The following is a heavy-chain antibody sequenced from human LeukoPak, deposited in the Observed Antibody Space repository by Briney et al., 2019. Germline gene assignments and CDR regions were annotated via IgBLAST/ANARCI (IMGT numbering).Heavy chain of an antibody. CDR2: ISSSGSTI. J-gene: IGHJ4*02. V-gene: IGHV3-48*03. CDR1: GFTFSSFE. CDR3: AREPPGATSDYFDY. Sequence: GGSLRLSCAASGFTFSSFEMNWVRQAPGKGLERVSYISSSGSTIYYEDSVKGRFTISRDNAKNSLYLQMNSLRAEDTAIYYCAREPPGATSDYFDYWGQGTLVTVSS. D-gene: IGHD1-26*01.